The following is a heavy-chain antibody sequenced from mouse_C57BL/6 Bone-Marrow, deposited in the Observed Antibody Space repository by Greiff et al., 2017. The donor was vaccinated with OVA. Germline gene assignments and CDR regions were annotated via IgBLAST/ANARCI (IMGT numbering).Heavy chain of an antibody. CDR3: ARERWGYPWYVDV. Sequence: VKLQQPGAELVRPGSSVKLSCKASGYTFTSYWMHWVKQRPIQGLEWIGNIDPSDSETHYNQKFKDKATLTVDKSSSTAYMQLSSLTSEYSAVYYCARERWGYPWYVDVWGTGTTVTVSS. V-gene: IGHV1-52*01. CDR2: IDPSDSET. D-gene: IGHD2-2*01. J-gene: IGHJ1*03. CDR1: GYTFTSYW.